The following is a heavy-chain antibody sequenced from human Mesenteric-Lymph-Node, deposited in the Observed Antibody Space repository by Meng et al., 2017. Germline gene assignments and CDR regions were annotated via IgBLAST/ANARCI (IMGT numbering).Heavy chain of an antibody. V-gene: IGHV1-18*01. CDR1: GYTFTSYG. J-gene: IGHJ5*02. CDR2: ISAYNGNT. CDR3: ARNRPRGVATGANWFDP. Sequence: QAQPVQAGAEVKKPGASVKVSCNAAGYTFTSYGISWVRQAPGQGLEWMGWISAYNGNTNYAQKLQGRVTMITDTSTSTAYVELRSLRSDDTAVYYCARNRPRGVATGANWFDPWGQGTLVTVSS. D-gene: IGHD5-12*01.